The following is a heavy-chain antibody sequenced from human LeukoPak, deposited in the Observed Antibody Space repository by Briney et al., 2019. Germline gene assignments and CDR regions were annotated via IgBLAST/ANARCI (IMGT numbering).Heavy chain of an antibody. Sequence: GASVKVSCNASGFTFTGYYIHWVRQAPGQGLEWMGWINPNNGDTNYAQKFQGRVTMTRDTSISTAYMELSRLRSDDTAVYYCARGLSGPYYYYYMDVWGKGTSVTVSS. CDR1: GFTFTGYY. CDR2: INPNNGDT. V-gene: IGHV1-2*02. J-gene: IGHJ6*03. CDR3: ARGLSGPYYYYYMDV. D-gene: IGHD2-15*01.